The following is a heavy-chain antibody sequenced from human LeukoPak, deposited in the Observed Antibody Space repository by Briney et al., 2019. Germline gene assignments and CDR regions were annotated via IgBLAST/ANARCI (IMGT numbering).Heavy chain of an antibody. Sequence: GGSLRLSCAASGFTFSSYVMHWVRQAPGKGLEWVAVISYDGSNKYYADSVKGRFTISRDNSKNTLYLQMNSLRVEDTAVYYCARRGPMVRGVIKVDYYYGMDVWGQGTTVTVSS. CDR3: ARRGPMVRGVIKVDYYYGMDV. V-gene: IGHV3-30*04. J-gene: IGHJ6*02. CDR2: ISYDGSNK. CDR1: GFTFSSYV. D-gene: IGHD3-10*01.